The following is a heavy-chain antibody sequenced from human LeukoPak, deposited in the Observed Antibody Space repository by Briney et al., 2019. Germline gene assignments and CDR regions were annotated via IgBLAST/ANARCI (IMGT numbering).Heavy chain of an antibody. V-gene: IGHV4-59*01. J-gene: IGHJ4*02. CDR2: IYYSGGT. Sequence: PSETLSLTCTVSGGSISSYYWSWIRQPPGKGLEWIGYIYYSGGTNYNPSLKSRVTTSVDTSKNQFSLKLRSVTAADTAVYYCARSLDGYKEDSWGQGTLVTVSS. CDR1: GGSISSYY. CDR3: ARSLDGYKEDS. D-gene: IGHD5-24*01.